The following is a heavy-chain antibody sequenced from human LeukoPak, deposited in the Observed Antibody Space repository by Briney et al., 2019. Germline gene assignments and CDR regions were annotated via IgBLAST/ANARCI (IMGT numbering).Heavy chain of an antibody. Sequence: SETLSLTCTVSGGSISSGDYYWSWIRQPPGKGLEWIGYIYYSGSTNYNPSLKSRVTISVDTSKNQFSLKLSSVTAADTAVYYCARGASDYHNWFDPWGQGTLVTVSS. CDR2: IYYSGST. CDR1: GGSISSGDYY. V-gene: IGHV4-61*08. D-gene: IGHD4-17*01. CDR3: ARGASDYHNWFDP. J-gene: IGHJ5*02.